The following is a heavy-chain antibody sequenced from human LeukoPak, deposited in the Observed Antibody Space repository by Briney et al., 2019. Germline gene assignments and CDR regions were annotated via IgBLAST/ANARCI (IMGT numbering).Heavy chain of an antibody. CDR1: GFSFSNYA. J-gene: IGHJ4*02. CDR2: ILGSGGGT. D-gene: IGHD3-3*01. Sequence: PGGSLRLSCAASGFSFSNYAMSWVRQAPGEGLEWVSGILGSGGGTFYAYSVKGRFTISRDNSENTLFLQMNSLRAEDTAVYYCAKDETISGVNYFYYWGQGTLVTVSS. CDR3: AKDETISGVNYFYY. V-gene: IGHV3-23*01.